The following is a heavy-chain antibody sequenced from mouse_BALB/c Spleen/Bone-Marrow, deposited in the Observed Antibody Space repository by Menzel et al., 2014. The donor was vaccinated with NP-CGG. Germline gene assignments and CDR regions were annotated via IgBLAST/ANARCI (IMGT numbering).Heavy chain of an antibody. V-gene: IGHV5-12-1*01. D-gene: IGHD4-1*01. CDR1: GFAFSSYD. CDR3: ARDKLGRWYFDF. CDR2: INRGGGNT. Sequence: EVQVVESGGGLVKPGGSLKLSCAASGFAFSSYDMSWVRQTPVKRLEWVAYINRGGGNTYYPDTVKGRFTISRDNAKNTLNLQMSSLKSEDTAMYYCARDKLGRWYFDFWGAGTTVTVSS. J-gene: IGHJ1*01.